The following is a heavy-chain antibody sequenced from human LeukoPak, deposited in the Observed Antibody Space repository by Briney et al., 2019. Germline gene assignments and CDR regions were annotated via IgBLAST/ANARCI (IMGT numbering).Heavy chain of an antibody. CDR3: VGFHTYFWSVSGFYYMDV. CDR2: IYPGDSDT. V-gene: IGHV5-51*01. J-gene: IGHJ6*03. D-gene: IGHD3-3*01. Sequence: GESLKISCKGSGYSFSEYWIGWVRQMPGKGLEWMGIIYPGDSDTRYSPSFEGQVSISVDESISTAYLQWSSLKASDTAMYYCVGFHTYFWSVSGFYYMDVWGKGTTVTVSS. CDR1: GYSFSEYW.